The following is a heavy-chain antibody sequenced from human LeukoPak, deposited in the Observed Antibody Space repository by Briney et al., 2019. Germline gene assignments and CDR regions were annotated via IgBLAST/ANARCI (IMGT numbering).Heavy chain of an antibody. J-gene: IGHJ3*02. CDR2: IYYTGST. V-gene: IGHV4-59*01. CDR1: GGSISSYY. CDR3: ARGYSGHYYAFHI. Sequence: SETLSLTCTVSGGSISSYYWSCIRQPPGKGLEWIGYIYYTGSTNYNPSLKSRVTISVDTSKNHFSLELTSVTAADAAVYYCARGYSGHYYAFHIWGQGTMVTVSS. D-gene: IGHD1-26*01.